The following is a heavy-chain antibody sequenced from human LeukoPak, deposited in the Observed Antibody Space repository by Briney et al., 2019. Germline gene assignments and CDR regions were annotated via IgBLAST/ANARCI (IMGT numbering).Heavy chain of an antibody. V-gene: IGHV4-31*03. CDR1: GGSISSGGYY. CDR2: IYYSGST. J-gene: IGHJ4*02. Sequence: SETLSLTCTVSGGSISSGGYYWSWIRQHPGKGLERIGYIYYSGSTYYNPSLKSRVTISVDTSKNQFSLKLSSVTAADTAVYYCARSAGTRYYFDYWGQGTLVTVSS. D-gene: IGHD1/OR15-1a*01. CDR3: ARSAGTRYYFDY.